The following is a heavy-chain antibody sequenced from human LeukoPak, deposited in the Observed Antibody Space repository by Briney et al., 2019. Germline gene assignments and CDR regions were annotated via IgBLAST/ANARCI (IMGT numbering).Heavy chain of an antibody. V-gene: IGHV1-2*02. CDR3: ARDPYGSGSYYFDY. D-gene: IGHD3-10*01. Sequence: ASVTVSCKASGYIFAAHYMHWVRQAPGRGLEWVGWVNPNSGGTNYAQKFQGRVSMASDTSTAYMELSRLGPDDTAVYYCARDPYGSGSYYFDYWGQGTLVTVSS. CDR2: VNPNSGGT. J-gene: IGHJ4*02. CDR1: GYIFAAHY.